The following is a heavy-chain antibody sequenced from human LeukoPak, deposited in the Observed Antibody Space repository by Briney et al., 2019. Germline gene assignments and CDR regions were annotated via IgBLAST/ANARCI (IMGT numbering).Heavy chain of an antibody. CDR2: INTNGANT. Sequence: GGSLRLSCSASGFTFKSYAMHWVRQAPGKGLEYVSSINTNGANTHYADSVKGRFTISRDNAKNSLYLQMNTLRAEDTAVYYCARDRYGDYDFDYWGQGTLVTVSS. CDR1: GFTFKSYA. V-gene: IGHV3-64*04. CDR3: ARDRYGDYDFDY. J-gene: IGHJ4*02. D-gene: IGHD4-17*01.